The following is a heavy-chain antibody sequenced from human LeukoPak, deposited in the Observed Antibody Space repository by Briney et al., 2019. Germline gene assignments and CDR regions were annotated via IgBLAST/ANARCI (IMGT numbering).Heavy chain of an antibody. V-gene: IGHV3-7*01. J-gene: IGHJ4*02. CDR3: ARGGGGHYYDSSGLIDY. CDR1: GFTFSSYW. D-gene: IGHD3-22*01. CDR2: IKQDGSEK. Sequence: PGGSLRLSCAASGFTFSSYWMSWVRQAPGKGLEWVAHIKQDGSEKYYVDSVKGRFTISRDNAKNSLYLQMNSLRAEDTAVYYWARGGGGHYYDSSGLIDYWGQGTLVTVSS.